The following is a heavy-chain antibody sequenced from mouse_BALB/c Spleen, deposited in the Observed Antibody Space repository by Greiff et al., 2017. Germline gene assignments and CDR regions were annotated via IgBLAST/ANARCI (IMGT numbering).Heavy chain of an antibody. CDR3: AKQGLTGEGYFDV. D-gene: IGHD4-1*01. CDR2: IWGGGST. V-gene: IGHV2-6-5*01. J-gene: IGHJ1*01. CDR1: GFSLTDYG. Sequence: QVQLQQSGPGLVAPSQSLSITCTVSGFSLTDYGVSWIRQPPGKGLEWLGVIWGGGSTYYNSALKSRLSISKDNSKSQVFLKMNSLQTDDTAMYYCAKQGLTGEGYFDVWGAGTTVTVSA.